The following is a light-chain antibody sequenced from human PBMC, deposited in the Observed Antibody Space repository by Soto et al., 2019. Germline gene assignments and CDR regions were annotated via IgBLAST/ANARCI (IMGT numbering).Light chain of an antibody. CDR3: QQFNSWPYT. CDR2: TTS. J-gene: IGKJ2*01. V-gene: IGKV3-15*01. Sequence: EIVMTQSPATLSVSPGERATISCRASQSVNSYLAWYQQKPGQPPRLLIYTTSSRATGVPARFSGSGSGTEFTLTISSLQSEDFAVYYCQQFNSWPYTFGQGTKLEIK. CDR1: QSVNSY.